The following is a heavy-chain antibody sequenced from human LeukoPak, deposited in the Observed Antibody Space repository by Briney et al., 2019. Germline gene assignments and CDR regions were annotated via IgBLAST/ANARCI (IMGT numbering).Heavy chain of an antibody. Sequence: PSQTLSLTCSVSGGSITSGRYYWTWMRQYPEKGLEWIGYSYYSGSTHFKPSLKSRAAISLDKSKNQFSLNLTSATAADTAVYYCARATYDLLTGYYLDPWGQGTLVTVSS. D-gene: IGHD3-9*01. CDR2: SYYSGST. CDR1: GGSITSGRYY. CDR3: ARATYDLLTGYYLDP. J-gene: IGHJ5*02. V-gene: IGHV4-31*03.